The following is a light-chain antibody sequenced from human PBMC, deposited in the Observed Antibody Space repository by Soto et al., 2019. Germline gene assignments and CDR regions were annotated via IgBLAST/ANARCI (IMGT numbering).Light chain of an antibody. CDR2: KGT. CDR3: LSTDNSGNVWV. V-gene: IGLV3-16*01. Sequence: SYELTQPPSVSVSLGQMARITCSGAALPKKYAYWYQQKPGQSPVVVIYKGTERPSGIPERFSGSTSGTIVTLTISGVQAEDEADYYCLSTDNSGNVWVFGGGTQLTVL. J-gene: IGLJ2*01. CDR1: ALPKKY.